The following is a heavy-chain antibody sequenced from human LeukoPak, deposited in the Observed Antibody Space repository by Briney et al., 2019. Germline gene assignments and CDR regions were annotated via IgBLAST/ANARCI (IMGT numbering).Heavy chain of an antibody. D-gene: IGHD6-19*01. V-gene: IGHV3-7*02. CDR1: GFTFSSYW. J-gene: IGHJ4*02. CDR3: SRVGSSGWPNYFDS. CDR2: IKQDGSEK. Sequence: PGGSLRLSCAASGFTFSSYWMSWVRQVPGRGLEWVANIKQDGSEKYYVDFVKGRFTISRENAKNSLYLQMNSLTAGDTAVYFCSRVGSSGWPNYFDSWGQGTLVTVSS.